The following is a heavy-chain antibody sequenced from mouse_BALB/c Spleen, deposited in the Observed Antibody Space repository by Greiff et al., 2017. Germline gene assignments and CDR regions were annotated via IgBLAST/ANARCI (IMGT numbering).Heavy chain of an antibody. CDR1: GYAFTNYL. V-gene: IGHV1-54*03. Sequence: QVQLQQSGAELVRPGTSVKVSCKASGYAFTNYLIEWVKQRPGQGLEWIGVINPGSGGTNYNEKFKGKATLTADKSSSTAYMQRSSLTSDDSAVYFCARERYYAMDYWGQGTSVTVAS. J-gene: IGHJ4*01. CDR2: INPGSGGT. CDR3: ARERYYAMDY.